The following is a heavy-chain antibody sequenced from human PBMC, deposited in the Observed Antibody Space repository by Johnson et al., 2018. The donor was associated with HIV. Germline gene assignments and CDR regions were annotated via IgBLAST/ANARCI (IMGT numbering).Heavy chain of an antibody. CDR2: IYWNGGRA. D-gene: IGHD2-2*01. J-gene: IGHJ3*02. CDR1: AFTFSSYW. CDR3: VRGGLGYQNIHDALDI. V-gene: IGHV3-20*04. Sequence: VQLVESGGGLVQPGGSLRLSCAASAFTFSSYWMSWVRQAPGKGLEWVSTIYWNGGRAAYADSVKGRFTISRDNAKNSLYLQTNSLRAEDTALYYCVRGGLGYQNIHDALDIWGQGTMVTVSS.